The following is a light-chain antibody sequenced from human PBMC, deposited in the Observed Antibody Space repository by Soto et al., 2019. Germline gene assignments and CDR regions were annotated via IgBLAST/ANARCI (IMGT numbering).Light chain of an antibody. J-gene: IGLJ1*01. CDR2: DVS. V-gene: IGLV2-14*03. CDR3: SSYRVGGSYV. Sequence: QSALTQPASVSGSPGQSITISCSGTSSDVGRHNAVSWYQQHPGKVPQLMIYDVSIRPSGISDRLSASKSGNMASLTISGLQAEDEADYYCSSYRVGGSYVFGPGTKLTVL. CDR1: SSDVGRHNA.